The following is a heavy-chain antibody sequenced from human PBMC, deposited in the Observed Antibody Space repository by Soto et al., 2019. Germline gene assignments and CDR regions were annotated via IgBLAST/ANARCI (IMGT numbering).Heavy chain of an antibody. CDR1: GFTFSSYA. CDR2: ISYDGSNK. D-gene: IGHD3-10*01. Sequence: GGSLRLSCAASGFTFSSYAMHWVRQAPGKGLEWVAVISYDGSNKYYADSVKGRFTIPRDNSKNTLYLQMNSLRAEDTAVYYCARPAPGGSGSYYYYYGMDFWGQGTMVTVSS. J-gene: IGHJ6*02. CDR3: ARPAPGGSGSYYYYYGMDF. V-gene: IGHV3-30-3*01.